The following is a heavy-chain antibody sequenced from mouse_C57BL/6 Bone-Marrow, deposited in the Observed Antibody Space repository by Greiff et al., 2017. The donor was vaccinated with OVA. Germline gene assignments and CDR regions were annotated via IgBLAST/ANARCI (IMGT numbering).Heavy chain of an antibody. CDR1: GYTFTSYG. Sequence: VQLQQSGAELARPGASVKLSCKASGYTFTSYGISWVKQRTGQGLEWIGEIYPRSGNTYYNEKFKGKATLTADKSSSTAYMELRSLTSEDSAVYFCARQGIYYYGSSSAWFAYWGQGTLVTVSA. CDR3: ARQGIYYYGSSSAWFAY. V-gene: IGHV1-81*01. J-gene: IGHJ3*01. D-gene: IGHD1-1*01. CDR2: IYPRSGNT.